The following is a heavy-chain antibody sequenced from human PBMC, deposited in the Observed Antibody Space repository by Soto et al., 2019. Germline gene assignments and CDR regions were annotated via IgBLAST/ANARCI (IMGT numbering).Heavy chain of an antibody. CDR2: ISGDGVHT. J-gene: IGHJ4*02. CDR3: ARLGFVGEGDF. Sequence: GGSLRLSCATSGFTFSRYWRHWVRQAPGEGLVWVSRISGDGVHTDYAESVKGRFTVSRDIAKSTGYLQMNNLRAEDTAIYYCARLGFVGEGDFWGQGILVTVYS. V-gene: IGHV3-74*01. D-gene: IGHD3-16*01. CDR1: GFTFSRYW.